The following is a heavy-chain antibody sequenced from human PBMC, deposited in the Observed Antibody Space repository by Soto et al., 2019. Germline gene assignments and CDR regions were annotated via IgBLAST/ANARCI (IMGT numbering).Heavy chain of an antibody. V-gene: IGHV1-18*01. CDR1: GYTFTSYG. CDR2: ISAYNGNT. J-gene: IGHJ4*02. Sequence: QVQLVQSGAEVKKPGASVKVSCKASGYTFTSYGINWVRQAPGQGLEWMGWISAYNGNTNYAQKVQGRVPMTTDTSTSTAYMELRSLRSDDTAVYYCVRDKGDGSGSYYGYWGQGTLVTVSS. CDR3: VRDKGDGSGSYYGY. D-gene: IGHD3-10*01.